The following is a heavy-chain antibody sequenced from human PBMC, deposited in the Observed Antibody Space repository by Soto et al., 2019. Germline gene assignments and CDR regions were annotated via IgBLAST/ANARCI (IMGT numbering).Heavy chain of an antibody. V-gene: IGHV3-21*01. Sequence: EVQLVESGGGLVKPGGSLRLSCAASGFTFSSYSMNWVRQAPGKGLEWVSSISSSSSYIYYADSVKGRFTISRDNVKKSLYLQMNSLRAEDTAVYYCARRGGVAAPILRHYGMDVWGQGTTVTVSS. J-gene: IGHJ6*02. CDR1: GFTFSSYS. CDR3: ARRGGVAAPILRHYGMDV. CDR2: ISSSSSYI. D-gene: IGHD6-6*01.